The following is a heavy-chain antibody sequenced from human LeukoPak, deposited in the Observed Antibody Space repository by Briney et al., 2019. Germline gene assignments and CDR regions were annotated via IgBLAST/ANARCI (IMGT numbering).Heavy chain of an antibody. V-gene: IGHV3-23*01. D-gene: IGHD4-17*01. J-gene: IGHJ4*02. Sequence: GGSLRLSCAASGFTFSSYAMSWVRQSPGKGLEWVSAIGGNGRTTYYADSVKGRFTISRDNSKNTPYLQMNSLSAEDTAVYYCSKDRGGTYGDYFDYWGQGIPVTVSS. CDR1: GFTFSSYA. CDR3: SKDRGGTYGDYFDY. CDR2: IGGNGRTT.